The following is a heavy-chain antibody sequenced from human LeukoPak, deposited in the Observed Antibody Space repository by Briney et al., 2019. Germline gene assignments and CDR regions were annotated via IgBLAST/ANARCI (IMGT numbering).Heavy chain of an antibody. Sequence: GGSLRLSCSVSGFIFSSSAMHWVRQAPGKGLEDVSGISTNGDRTYYADSVKGRFTISRDNSKNTLYLQMNSLRAEDTAVYYCAKGIYYGTLYYWGQGTLVTVSS. CDR2: ISTNGDRT. CDR1: GFIFSSSA. D-gene: IGHD3-22*01. V-gene: IGHV3-64*04. J-gene: IGHJ4*02. CDR3: AKGIYYGTLYY.